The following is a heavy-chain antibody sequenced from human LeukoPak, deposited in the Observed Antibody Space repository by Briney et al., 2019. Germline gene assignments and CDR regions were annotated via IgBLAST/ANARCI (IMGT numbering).Heavy chain of an antibody. CDR2: ISGSGGST. CDR1: GFTFSSYA. CDR3: AKPGYSSSWSFDY. Sequence: GGSLRLSCAASGFTFSSYAMSWVRQAPGQGLEGVSAISGSGGSTYYADSVKGRFTISRDNSKNTLYLQMNSLRAEDTAVYYCAKPGYSSSWSFDYWGQGTLVTVSS. V-gene: IGHV3-23*01. J-gene: IGHJ4*02. D-gene: IGHD6-13*01.